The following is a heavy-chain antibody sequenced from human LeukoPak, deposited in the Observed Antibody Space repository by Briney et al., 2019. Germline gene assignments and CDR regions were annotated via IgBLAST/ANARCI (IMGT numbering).Heavy chain of an antibody. J-gene: IGHJ4*02. CDR1: GFIFKTYT. CDR3: AREGNDYYYDQ. D-gene: IGHD3-16*01. Sequence: PGGSLRLSCAASGFIFKTYTMTWVRQAPGKGLEWVSSITGDCKYITYADSVKGRFTISRGNAKNSLYLQVASLRGDDTATYYCAREGNDYYYDQWGQGTLVTVSP. CDR2: ITGDCKYI. V-gene: IGHV3-21*01.